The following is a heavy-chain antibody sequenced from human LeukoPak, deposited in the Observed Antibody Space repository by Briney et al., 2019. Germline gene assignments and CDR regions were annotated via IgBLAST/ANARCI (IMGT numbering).Heavy chain of an antibody. J-gene: IGHJ4*02. CDR3: ARALTGEFGDY. D-gene: IGHD3-10*01. Sequence: GGSLRLSCAASGFTFSSYGMHWVRQAPGKGLEWVAVIWYDGSNKYYADSVKGRFTISRDNSKNMLYLQMNSLRAEDTAVYYCARALTGEFGDYWGQGTLVTFSS. V-gene: IGHV3-33*01. CDR2: IWYDGSNK. CDR1: GFTFSSYG.